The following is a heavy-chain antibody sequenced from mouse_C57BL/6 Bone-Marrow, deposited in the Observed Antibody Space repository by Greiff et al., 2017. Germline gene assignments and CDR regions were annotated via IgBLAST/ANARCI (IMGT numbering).Heavy chain of an antibody. CDR2: IYPGGGYT. J-gene: IGHJ1*03. D-gene: IGHD2-1*01. CDR3: ARFGNYAYFDV. V-gene: IGHV1-63*01. Sequence: QVHVKQSGAELVRPGTSVKMSCKASGYTFTNYWIGWAKQRPGHGLEWIGDIYPGGGYTNYNEKFKGKATLTADKSSSTAYMQFSSLTSEDSAIYYCARFGNYAYFDVWGTGTTVTVSS. CDR1: GYTFTNYW.